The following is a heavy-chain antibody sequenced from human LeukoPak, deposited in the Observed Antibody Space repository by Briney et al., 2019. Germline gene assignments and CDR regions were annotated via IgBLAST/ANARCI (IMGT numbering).Heavy chain of an antibody. Sequence: PGGSLRLSCAASGFTFSSYWMSWVRQAPGKGLEWVANIKQDGSEKYYVDSVKGRFTISRDNAKNSLYLQMNSLRAEDTAVYYCASGLGYCSSTSCYNYYYYGMDVWGKGTMVTVSS. CDR1: GFTFSSYW. CDR3: ASGLGYCSSTSCYNYYYYGMDV. V-gene: IGHV3-7*03. D-gene: IGHD2-2*02. J-gene: IGHJ6*04. CDR2: IKQDGSEK.